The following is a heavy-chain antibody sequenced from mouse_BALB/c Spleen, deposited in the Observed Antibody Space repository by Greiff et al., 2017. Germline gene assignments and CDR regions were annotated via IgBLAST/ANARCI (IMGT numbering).Heavy chain of an antibody. D-gene: IGHD3-3*01. CDR2: IWSGGST. V-gene: IGHV2-2*02. CDR1: GFPFTSYV. CDR3: ARNGDEGYFDD. J-gene: IGHJ1*01. Sequence: LLESGPCLVQPSQSLSITRPVSGFPFTSYVVHLVRPSPGKGLEWLGVIWSGGSTDYNAAFISRLSISKDNSKSQVFFKMNSLQANDTAIYYCARNGDEGYFDDWGAGTTVTVSA.